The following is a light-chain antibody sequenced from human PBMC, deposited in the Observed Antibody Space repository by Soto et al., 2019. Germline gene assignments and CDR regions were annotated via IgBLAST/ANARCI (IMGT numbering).Light chain of an antibody. CDR2: GAS. J-gene: IGKJ1*01. Sequence: ETVLTQSPATLSVSPGARATLSCRASRSVSSNLAWYQQKPGQAPRLLIYGASTRATGIPARFSGSGSGTEFTLTISSLQSEDFAVYYCQQYNNWPQTFGQGTKVDIK. CDR1: RSVSSN. CDR3: QQYNNWPQT. V-gene: IGKV3-15*01.